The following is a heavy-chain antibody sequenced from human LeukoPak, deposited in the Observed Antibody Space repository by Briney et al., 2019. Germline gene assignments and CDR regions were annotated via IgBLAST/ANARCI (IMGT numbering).Heavy chain of an antibody. CDR1: GFTFSSYN. V-gene: IGHV3-21*01. CDR3: ARDLSVGSKPDLGFDY. CDR2: ISSSSRYI. Sequence: PGGSLRLSCVASGFTFSSYNMNWVRQAPGKGLEWVSSISSSSRYIYYTDSVKGRFTTSRDNAKNSLYLQMNSLRAEDTAVYYCARDLSVGSKPDLGFDYWGQGTLVTVSS. J-gene: IGHJ4*02. D-gene: IGHD1-26*01.